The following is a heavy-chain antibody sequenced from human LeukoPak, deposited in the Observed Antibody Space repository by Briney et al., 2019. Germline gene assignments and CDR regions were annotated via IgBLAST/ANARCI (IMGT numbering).Heavy chain of an antibody. CDR1: GFTFSDYY. Sequence: PGGSLRLSCAASGFTFSDYYMSWIRQAPGKGLEWVSYISRSSTNYADSVRGRFTISRDNAQNSLYLQINSLRADDTAVYYCARAQGTSYYGSGSYLYYYFDSWGQGTLVTVSS. J-gene: IGHJ4*02. D-gene: IGHD3-10*01. CDR3: ARAQGTSYYGSGSYLYYYFDS. V-gene: IGHV3-11*05. CDR2: ISRSST.